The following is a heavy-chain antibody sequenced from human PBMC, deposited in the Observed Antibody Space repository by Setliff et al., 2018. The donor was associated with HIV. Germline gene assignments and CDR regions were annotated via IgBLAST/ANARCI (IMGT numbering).Heavy chain of an antibody. CDR2: IRGKAYGGTT. CDR3: TGGLLWFGELWPLQYGMDV. CDR1: GFIFSSYR. Sequence: LRLSCAASGFIFSSYRMNWVRQAPVRGLEWVGVIRGKAYGGTTDYAASLKGRFTISRDDSKSIVDLQMNSLKTEDTAVYYCTGGLLWFGELWPLQYGMDVWGQGTTVTVSS. V-gene: IGHV3-49*04. J-gene: IGHJ6*02. D-gene: IGHD3-10*01.